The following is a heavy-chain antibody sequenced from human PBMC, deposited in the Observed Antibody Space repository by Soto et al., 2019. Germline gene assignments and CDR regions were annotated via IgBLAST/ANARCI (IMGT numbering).Heavy chain of an antibody. CDR3: ATTYLYSSVWYYFDY. J-gene: IGHJ4*02. CDR1: GGSISSYY. D-gene: IGHD6-19*01. Sequence: SETLSLTCTVSGGSISSYYWSWIRQPPGKGLEWIGYIYYSGSTNYNPSLKSRVTISVDTSKNQFSLKLSSVTAADTAVYYCATTYLYSSVWYYFDYWGQGTLVTVSS. CDR2: IYYSGST. V-gene: IGHV4-59*08.